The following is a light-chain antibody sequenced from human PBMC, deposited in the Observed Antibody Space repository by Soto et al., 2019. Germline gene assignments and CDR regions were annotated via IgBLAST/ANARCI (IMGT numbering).Light chain of an antibody. J-gene: IGLJ1*01. V-gene: IGLV2-14*01. CDR1: SSDVGGYNY. Sequence: QSALTQPASVSGSPGQSITISCTGTSSDVGGYNYVSWYQQHPGKAPKLMIYEVSNRPSGGSHRFSGSKSGNTASLTISGLQAEDEADYYCSSYTSSSTTYVFGTGTKLTVL. CDR3: SSYTSSSTTYV. CDR2: EVS.